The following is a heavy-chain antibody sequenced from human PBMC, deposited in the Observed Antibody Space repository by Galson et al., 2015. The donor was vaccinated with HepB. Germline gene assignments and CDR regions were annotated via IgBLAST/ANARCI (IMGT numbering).Heavy chain of an antibody. D-gene: IGHD1-1*01. J-gene: IGHJ4*02. CDR1: GFTFSSYA. V-gene: IGHV3-48*01. Sequence: SLRLSCAASGFTFSSYAMNWVRQAPGKGLEWVSYISDNSNIIYYVDSVKGRFTISRDNAKNSVYLQMNSLRAEDTAIYYCARKGTTLAPYYFDFWGQGTLVTVSS. CDR3: ARKGTTLAPYYFDF. CDR2: ISDNSNII.